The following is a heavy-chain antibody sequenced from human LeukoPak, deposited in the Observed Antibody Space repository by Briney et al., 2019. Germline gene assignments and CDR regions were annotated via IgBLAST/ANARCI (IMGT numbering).Heavy chain of an antibody. J-gene: IGHJ6*03. CDR1: GFSFSSYN. CDR3: ARDPGYCSGGSCQYYYYYYMDV. V-gene: IGHV3-21*01. CDR2: IDTTSSFI. D-gene: IGHD2-15*01. Sequence: GGSLRLSCAASGFSFSSYNMDWVRQAPGKGLEWVSSIDTTSSFIFYGDSMKGRVTISRDNAKNSLYLQMNSLRAEDTAVYYCARDPGYCSGGSCQYYYYYYMDVWGKGTTVTISS.